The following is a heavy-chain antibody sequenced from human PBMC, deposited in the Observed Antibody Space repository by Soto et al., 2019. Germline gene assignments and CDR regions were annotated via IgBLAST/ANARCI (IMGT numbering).Heavy chain of an antibody. CDR3: AKDEHYDFWSGLFEY. CDR1: GFTFSSYA. J-gene: IGHJ4*02. CDR2: ISGSGGST. D-gene: IGHD3-3*01. Sequence: GGSLRLSCAASGFTFSSYAMSWVRQAPGKGLEWVSAISGSGGSTYYADSVKGRFTISRDNSKNTLYLQMNSLRAEDTAVYYCAKDEHYDFWSGLFEYWGQGTLVTVSS. V-gene: IGHV3-23*01.